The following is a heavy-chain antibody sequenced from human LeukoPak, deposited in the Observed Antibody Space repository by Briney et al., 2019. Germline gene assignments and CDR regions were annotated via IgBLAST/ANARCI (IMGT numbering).Heavy chain of an antibody. CDR3: ARQYGDYALYYYYYMDV. CDR2: IFHSGDV. CDR1: GYSIISDYF. Sequence: SETLSLTCIVSGYSIISDYFWGWVRQPPGKGPEWIGSIFHSGDVYYNPSLKSRVTISVDTSKNQFSLKLSSVTAADTAVYYCARQYGDYALYYYYYMDVWGKGTTVTVSS. J-gene: IGHJ6*03. D-gene: IGHD4-17*01. V-gene: IGHV4-38-2*02.